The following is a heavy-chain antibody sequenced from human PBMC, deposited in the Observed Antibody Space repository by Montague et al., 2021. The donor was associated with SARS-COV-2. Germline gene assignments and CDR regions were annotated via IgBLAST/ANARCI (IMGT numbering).Heavy chain of an antibody. Sequence: SEILSLTCTVPGGSISSYYWSWIRQPAGKGLEWIGRIYIRETATYNPSLTSRVIMSADTSKNQISLKLSSVTAADTAVYYCARGRRIAAGGTSYYGLDVWGQGTTVTVSS. J-gene: IGHJ6*02. CDR3: ARGRRIAAGGTSYYGLDV. V-gene: IGHV4-4*07. D-gene: IGHD6-13*01. CDR2: IYIRETA. CDR1: GGSISSYY.